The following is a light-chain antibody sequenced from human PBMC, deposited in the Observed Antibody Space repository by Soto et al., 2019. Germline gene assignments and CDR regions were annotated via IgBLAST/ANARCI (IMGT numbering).Light chain of an antibody. CDR1: QSISTN. V-gene: IGKV3-15*01. J-gene: IGKJ1*01. Sequence: EIVMTQSPDTLSVSPGERVTLSCRASQSISTNLAWYQQKPGQAPRLLIYGASTRATGIPARFSGSGSGTEFTVTISSLQSEDFAVYYCQQYNDWPRTFGHGTKVEI. CDR3: QQYNDWPRT. CDR2: GAS.